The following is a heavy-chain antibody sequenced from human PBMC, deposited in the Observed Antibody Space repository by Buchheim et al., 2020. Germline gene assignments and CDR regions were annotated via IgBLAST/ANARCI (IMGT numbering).Heavy chain of an antibody. CDR3: ASPVGATGAQYYYYYGMDV. D-gene: IGHD1-26*01. J-gene: IGHJ6*02. Sequence: QVQLVQSGAEVKKPGASVKVSCKASGYTFTSYDINWVRQATGQGLEWMGWMNPNSGNTGYAQKFQGRVTMTRNTSLSTAYMELSSLRSEDTAVYYCASPVGATGAQYYYYYGMDVWGQGTT. V-gene: IGHV1-8*01. CDR1: GYTFTSYD. CDR2: MNPNSGNT.